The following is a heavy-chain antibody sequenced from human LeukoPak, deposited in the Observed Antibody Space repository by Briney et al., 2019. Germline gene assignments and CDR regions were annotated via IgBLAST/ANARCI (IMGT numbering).Heavy chain of an antibody. CDR1: GFTFSSYA. Sequence: GGSLRLSCSASGFTFSSYAVHWVRQAPGKGLEYVSGISYNGGSTFYADSVKGRFTISRDNSKNTLYLQMNSLRDEDTAVYYCATDQVNWGQGTLVTVSS. CDR2: ISYNGGST. CDR3: ATDQVN. V-gene: IGHV3-64*04. J-gene: IGHJ4*02. D-gene: IGHD4-23*01.